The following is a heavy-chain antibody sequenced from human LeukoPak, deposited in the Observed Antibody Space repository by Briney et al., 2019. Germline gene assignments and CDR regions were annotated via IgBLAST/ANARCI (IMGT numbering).Heavy chain of an antibody. CDR3: ARRRACSSTSCYRTYNWFDP. CDR1: GGSFSGYY. V-gene: IGHV4-34*01. J-gene: IGHJ5*02. Sequence: PSETLSLTCAVYGGSFSGYYCSWIRQPPGKGLEWIGEINHSGSTNYNPSLKSRVTISVDTSKNQFSLKLSSVTAADTAVYYCARRRACSSTSCYRTYNWFDPWGQGTLVTVSS. CDR2: INHSGST. D-gene: IGHD2-2*02.